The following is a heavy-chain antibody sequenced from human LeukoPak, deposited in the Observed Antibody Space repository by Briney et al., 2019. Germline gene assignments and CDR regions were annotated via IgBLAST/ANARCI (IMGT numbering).Heavy chain of an antibody. V-gene: IGHV3-23*01. D-gene: IGHD2-15*01. Sequence: GGSLRLSCAASGFTFSTYAMSWVRQAPGKGLEWVSGITSSGGSTSYADSVKGRFTISRDNAKNTLYLHMNSLRAEDKAVYYCARVDDCSGGSCYSNFDYWGQGTLVTVSS. CDR1: GFTFSTYA. CDR3: ARVDDCSGGSCYSNFDY. J-gene: IGHJ4*02. CDR2: ITSSGGST.